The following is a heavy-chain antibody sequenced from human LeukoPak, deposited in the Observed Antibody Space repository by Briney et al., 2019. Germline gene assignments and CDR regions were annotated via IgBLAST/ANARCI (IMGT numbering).Heavy chain of an antibody. J-gene: IGHJ5*02. V-gene: IGHV4-59*12. CDR2: IYYSGST. D-gene: IGHD4-17*01. Sequence: SETLSLTCTVSGGSISSYYWSWIRQPPGKGLEWIGYIYYSGSTNYNPSLKSRVTISVDTSKNQFSLKLSSVTAADTAVYYCAGTAVTSNWFDPWGQGTLVTVSS. CDR1: GGSISSYY. CDR3: AGTAVTSNWFDP.